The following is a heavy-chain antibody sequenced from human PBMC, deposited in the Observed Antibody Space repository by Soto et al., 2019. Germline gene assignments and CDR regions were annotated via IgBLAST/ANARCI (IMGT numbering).Heavy chain of an antibody. Sequence: GGSLRLSCAASGFTFSSYAMSWVRQAPGKGLEWVSAISDSGGSTYYADSVKGRFTISRDNSKNTLYLQMNSLRAEDTAVYYCAKTPRYSSSHADWFDPWGQGTLVTVSS. CDR1: GFTFSSYA. J-gene: IGHJ5*02. CDR3: AKTPRYSSSHADWFDP. CDR2: ISDSGGST. V-gene: IGHV3-23*01. D-gene: IGHD6-6*01.